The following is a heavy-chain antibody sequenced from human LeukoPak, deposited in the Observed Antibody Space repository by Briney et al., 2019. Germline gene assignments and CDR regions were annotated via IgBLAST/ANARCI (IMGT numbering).Heavy chain of an antibody. CDR1: GGSISSSSYY. D-gene: IGHD2-2*01. CDR2: IYYSGST. V-gene: IGHV4-39*07. Sequence: PSETLSLTCTVSGGSISSSSYYWGWIRQPPGKGLEWIGSIYYSGSTYYNPSLKSRVTISVDTSKNQFSLKLSSVTAADTAVYYCARDVHCSSTSCYYYFDYWAREPWSPSPQ. J-gene: IGHJ4*02. CDR3: ARDVHCSSTSCYYYFDY.